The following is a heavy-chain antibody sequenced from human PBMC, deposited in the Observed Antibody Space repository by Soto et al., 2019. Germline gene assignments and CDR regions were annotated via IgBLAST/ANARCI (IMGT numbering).Heavy chain of an antibody. J-gene: IGHJ6*02. CDR3: ARPNVYSSIWYNYYGMDV. D-gene: IGHD6-13*01. CDR1: GYSFDSFW. V-gene: IGHV5-51*01. CDR2: IYPGDSET. Sequence: GESLKISCKGSGYSFDSFWIGWVRQMPGKGLEWMGLIYPGDSETRYSPSFQGQVTISADKSMNTAYLQWSSLKASDTAMYYCARPNVYSSIWYNYYGMDVWGQGTMVTVSS.